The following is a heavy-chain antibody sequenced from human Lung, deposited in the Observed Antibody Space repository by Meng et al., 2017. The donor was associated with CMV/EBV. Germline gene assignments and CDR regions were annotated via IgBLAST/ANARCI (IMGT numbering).Heavy chain of an antibody. CDR3: ARGRRGGFLEWLLSGNWVDP. CDR1: GGSFSGYY. CDR2: INHSGST. V-gene: IGHV4-34*01. Sequence: SETLSLTCAVYGGSFSGYYWSWIRQPPGKGLEWIGEINHSGSTNYNPSLKSRVTISVDTSKNQFSLKLSSVTAADTAVYYCARGRRGGFLEWLLSGNWVDPSGQGXLVSVSS. J-gene: IGHJ5*01. D-gene: IGHD3-3*01.